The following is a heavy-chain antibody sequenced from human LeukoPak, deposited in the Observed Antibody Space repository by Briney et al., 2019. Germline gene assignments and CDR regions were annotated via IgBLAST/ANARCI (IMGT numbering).Heavy chain of an antibody. J-gene: IGHJ4*02. CDR3: AKDGSSSWSGFDY. V-gene: IGHV3-74*01. D-gene: IGHD6-13*01. Sequence: GGSLRLSCAASGFTFSDFWMHWVRQAPGKGLVWVSRINSGGTVTNYADSVKGRFTISRDNAKNSLYLQMNSLRAEDTALYYCAKDGSSSWSGFDYWGQGTLVTVSS. CDR1: GFTFSDFW. CDR2: INSGGTVT.